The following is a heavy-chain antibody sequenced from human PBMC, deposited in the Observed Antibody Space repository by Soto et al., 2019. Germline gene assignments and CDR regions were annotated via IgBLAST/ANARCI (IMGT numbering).Heavy chain of an antibody. V-gene: IGHV3-23*01. CDR1: GFTFSNYA. CDR2: ISGSGENT. D-gene: IGHD2-21*01. J-gene: IGHJ4*02. CDR3: AKVARGGECCINDFDS. Sequence: GGSLRLSCAASGFTFSNYAMSWIRQAPGRGLEWVSAISGSGENTFYTDSVKDRFTISRDNSKNTLWLHMISLRAEDTALYYCAKVARGGECCINDFDSWGQGTLVTVSS.